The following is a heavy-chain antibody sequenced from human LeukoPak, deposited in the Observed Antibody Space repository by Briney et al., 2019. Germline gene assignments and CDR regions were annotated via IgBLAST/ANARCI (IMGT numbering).Heavy chain of an antibody. CDR2: IYPGDSDT. CDR3: ARLLTPYSSSSPHYFDY. D-gene: IGHD6-6*01. V-gene: IGHV5-51*01. CDR1: GYSFTSYW. J-gene: IGHJ4*02. Sequence: GESLKISCKGSGYSFTSYWIGWVRQMPGKGLEWMGIIYPGDSDTRYSPSFQGQVTISADKSISTAYLQWSSLKASDTAMYYCARLLTPYSSSSPHYFDYWGQGTLVTVSS.